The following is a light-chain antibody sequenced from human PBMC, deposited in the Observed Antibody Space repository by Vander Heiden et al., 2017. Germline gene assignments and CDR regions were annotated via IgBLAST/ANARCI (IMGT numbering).Light chain of an antibody. Sequence: SYELPQPPAVSVPPGPTASTTCSRDKLGEEYACWHQQKPAPSPVLVIYKDSKRPSGIHELFSCSNSGNTATLTISGPQAMDDAYYYCQAWDSSTAVFGGGTKLTVL. CDR3: QAWDSSTAV. J-gene: IGLJ2*01. CDR1: KLGEEY. V-gene: IGLV3-1*01. CDR2: KDS.